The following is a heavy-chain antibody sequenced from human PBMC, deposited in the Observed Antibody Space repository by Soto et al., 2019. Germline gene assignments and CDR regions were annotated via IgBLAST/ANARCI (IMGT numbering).Heavy chain of an antibody. CDR3: ARPSPNLSTAVDY. Sequence: QLQLQESGPGLVKPSETLSLTCTVSGGSISSSSYYWGWIRQPPGKGLEWIGSIYYSGSTYYNPSLKSRVTISVDTSKNQFSLKLSSVTAADTAVYYCARPSPNLSTAVDYWGQGTLVTVSS. J-gene: IGHJ4*02. D-gene: IGHD4-17*01. V-gene: IGHV4-39*01. CDR2: IYYSGST. CDR1: GGSISSSSYY.